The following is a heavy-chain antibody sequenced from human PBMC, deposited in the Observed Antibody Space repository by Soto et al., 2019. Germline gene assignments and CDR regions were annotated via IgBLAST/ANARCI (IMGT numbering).Heavy chain of an antibody. J-gene: IGHJ6*02. D-gene: IGHD1-7*01. V-gene: IGHV1-8*01. CDR3: ARAPLELLSPGMDV. CDR1: GYTFTSYD. CDR2: MNPNSGNT. Sequence: QVQLVQSGAEVKKPGASVKVSCKASGYTFTSYDINWVRQATGQGLEWMGWMNPNSGNTGYTQKFQGRVTMTRNTSISTAYMELSSLRSEDTAVYYCARAPLELLSPGMDVWGQGTTVTVSS.